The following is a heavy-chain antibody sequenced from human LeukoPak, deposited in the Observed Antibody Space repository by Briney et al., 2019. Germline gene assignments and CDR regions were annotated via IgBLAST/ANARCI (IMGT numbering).Heavy chain of an antibody. J-gene: IGHJ4*02. V-gene: IGHV4-39*07. Sequence: PSETLSLTCPVSGGSVSSSRYYWGWIRQPPGKGLEWIGRIYTSGSTNYNPSLKSRVTMSVDTSKNQFSLKLSSVTAADTAVYYCARDRCSGGSCYFDYWGQGTLVTVSS. CDR1: GGSVSSSRYY. CDR2: IYTSGST. D-gene: IGHD2-15*01. CDR3: ARDRCSGGSCYFDY.